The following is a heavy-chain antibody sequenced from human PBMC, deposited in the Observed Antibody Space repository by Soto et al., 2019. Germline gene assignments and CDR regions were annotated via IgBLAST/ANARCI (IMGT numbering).Heavy chain of an antibody. CDR2: IYPSNSET. CDR1: GYTFTSYW. J-gene: IGHJ4*02. CDR3: ARQEYHYDTYSFGY. V-gene: IGHV5-51*01. D-gene: IGHD3-22*01. Sequence: ESLKISCKSSGYTFTSYWIGWVRQMPGKGLEWMGIIYPSNSETRFSPSFRGQVTLSADKSIFTAYLQWSSLKDSDTAIYYCARQEYHYDTYSFGYWGQGTLVTVSS.